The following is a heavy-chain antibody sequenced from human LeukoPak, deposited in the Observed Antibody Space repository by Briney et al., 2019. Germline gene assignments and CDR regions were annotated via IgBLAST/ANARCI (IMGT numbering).Heavy chain of an antibody. CDR2: VYHTGST. J-gene: IGHJ4*02. CDR3: ARGGRDGSYYFDY. D-gene: IGHD3-16*01. V-gene: IGHV4-59*01. Sequence: SETLSLTCTVSGGSINNYFWSWIRQPPGKGLEWIGYVYHTGSTNYNPSLKSQFTISIETSRNQFSLSLTSVTAADTAMYYCARGGRDGSYYFDYWGQGTSVTVSS. CDR1: GGSINNYF.